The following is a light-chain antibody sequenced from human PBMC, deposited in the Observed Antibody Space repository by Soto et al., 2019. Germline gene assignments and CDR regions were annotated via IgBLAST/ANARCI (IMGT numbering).Light chain of an antibody. V-gene: IGLV2-14*01. CDR2: DVS. J-gene: IGLJ2*01. Sequence: QSALTQPASVSGSPGQSITISCTGTSSDVGGYNYVSWYQQYPGKAPKLMIYDVSNWPSGVSNRFSGSKSGNTASLTISGLQAEDEADYYCSSYTSSTTRVFGGGTQLTVL. CDR1: SSDVGGYNY. CDR3: SSYTSSTTRV.